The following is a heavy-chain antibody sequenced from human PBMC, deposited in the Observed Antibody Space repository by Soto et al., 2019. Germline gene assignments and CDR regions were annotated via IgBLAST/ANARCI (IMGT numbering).Heavy chain of an antibody. V-gene: IGHV3-23*01. CDR2: ISGSGGST. Sequence: GSLRLSFEASRFTFSSYAIIWVRQAPGDGLEWVSAISGSGGSTYYADSVKGRFTISRDNSKNTLYLQMNSLRAEDTAVYYCAKKPDYFDTWGQGTLVTVSS. J-gene: IGHJ4*02. CDR3: AKKPDYFDT. CDR1: RFTFSSYA.